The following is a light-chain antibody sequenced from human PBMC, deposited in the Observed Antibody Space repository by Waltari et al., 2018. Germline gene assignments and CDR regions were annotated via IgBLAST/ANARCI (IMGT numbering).Light chain of an antibody. Sequence: DIVMTQSPDFLAVSLGERATINCRSSQSVFFTSIDKHYLAWFQQKPGQSPKLLIYWASTRQSGVPDRFRGSGSGTEFSLTSDTLQAADVAVYYCQQYYTTPRTFGQGTKLEIK. CDR3: QQYYTTPRT. CDR2: WAS. V-gene: IGKV4-1*01. CDR1: QSVFFTSIDKHY. J-gene: IGKJ2*01.